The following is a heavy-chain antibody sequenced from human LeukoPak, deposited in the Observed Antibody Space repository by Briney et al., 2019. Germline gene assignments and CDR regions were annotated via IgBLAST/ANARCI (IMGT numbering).Heavy chain of an antibody. CDR3: AREDITGFDY. CDR2: ISGSGGDT. D-gene: IGHD3-3*01. Sequence: GGSLRLSCAASGFTFSNFLMTWVRQAPGKGPEWVSAISGSGGDTYYADSVKGRFTISRDNSKNTLYLQMNSLRAEDTAVYYCAREDITGFDYWGQGTLVTVSS. CDR1: GFTFSNFL. V-gene: IGHV3-23*01. J-gene: IGHJ4*02.